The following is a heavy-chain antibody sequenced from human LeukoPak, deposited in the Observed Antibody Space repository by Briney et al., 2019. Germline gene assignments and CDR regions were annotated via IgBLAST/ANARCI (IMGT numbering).Heavy chain of an antibody. V-gene: IGHV4-34*01. CDR1: GGSFSGYY. Sequence: SETLSLTCAVYGGSFSGYYWSWIRQPPGKGLEWIGEINHSGSTNYNPSLKSRVTISVDTSKNQFSLKLSSVTAADTAVYYCARPAPTKRYYYDSSGYYDYWGQGTLVTVSS. J-gene: IGHJ4*02. CDR2: INHSGST. D-gene: IGHD3-22*01. CDR3: ARPAPTKRYYYDSSGYYDY.